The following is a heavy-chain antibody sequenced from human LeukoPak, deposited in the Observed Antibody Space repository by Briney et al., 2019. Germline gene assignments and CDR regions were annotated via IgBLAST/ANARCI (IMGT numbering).Heavy chain of an antibody. CDR2: ISSSSNYI. CDR1: GFSFSIYG. J-gene: IGHJ5*02. CDR3: ARIQRTTAYGRFYNWFDP. Sequence: PGGSLRLSCEASGFSFSIYGMSWVRQAPGKGLEWVSFISSSSNYIHYVDSVKGRFSISRDNAKNSLYLQMNSLRAEDTAVYYCARIQRTTAYGRFYNWFDPWGQGALVTVSS. V-gene: IGHV3-21*01. D-gene: IGHD1/OR15-1a*01.